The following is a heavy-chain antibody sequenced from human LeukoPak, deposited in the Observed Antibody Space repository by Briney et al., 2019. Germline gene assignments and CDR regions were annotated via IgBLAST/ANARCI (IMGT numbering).Heavy chain of an antibody. J-gene: IGHJ6*02. CDR3: ARLGYCSSTSCYSHYYYGMDG. Sequence: GASVKVSCKASGYTFTSYYMHWVRQAPGQGLEWMGIINPSGGSTSYAQKFQGRVTMTRDTSTSTVYMELSSLRSEDTAVYYCARLGYCSSTSCYSHYYYGMDGWGQGTTVTVSS. CDR1: GYTFTSYY. CDR2: INPSGGST. D-gene: IGHD2-2*01. V-gene: IGHV1-46*01.